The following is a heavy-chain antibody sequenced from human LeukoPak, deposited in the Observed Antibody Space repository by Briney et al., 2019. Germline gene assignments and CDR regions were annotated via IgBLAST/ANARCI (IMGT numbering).Heavy chain of an antibody. D-gene: IGHD6-19*01. V-gene: IGHV3-21*01. CDR1: GFTFSSYN. CDR2: ISSSSSYI. J-gene: IGHJ5*02. CDR3: AREGSSGWYRGGWFDP. Sequence: PGGSLRLSCAASGFTFSSYNMNWVRQAPGKGLEWVSSISSSSSYIYYADSVRGRFTISRDNAKNSLYLQMNSLRAEDTAVYYCAREGSSGWYRGGWFDPWGQGTLVTVSS.